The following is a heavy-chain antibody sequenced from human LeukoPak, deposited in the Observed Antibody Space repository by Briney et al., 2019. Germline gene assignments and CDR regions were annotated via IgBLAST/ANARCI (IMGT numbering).Heavy chain of an antibody. J-gene: IGHJ3*02. CDR2: IYYSGST. V-gene: IGHV4-59*08. D-gene: IGHD2-15*01. CDR3: ARRFKGGFDI. CDR1: GGSISSYY. Sequence: PSETLSLTCTVSGGSISSYYWSWIRQPPGKGLEWIGYIYYSGSTNYNPSLKSRVTISVDTSKNQFSLKLNSVTAADTAVFYCARRFKGGFDIWGQGTMVTVSS.